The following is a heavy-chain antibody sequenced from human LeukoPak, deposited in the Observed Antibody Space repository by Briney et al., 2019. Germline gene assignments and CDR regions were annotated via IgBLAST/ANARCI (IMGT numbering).Heavy chain of an antibody. D-gene: IGHD3-10*01. J-gene: IGHJ6*04. CDR3: ARGRYGSGVRPPLCYCYWCMDV. CDR1: GYTFTSYA. Sequence: ASVTVSCKASGYTFTSYAMHWVRQAPGQRLEWMGWINAGNGNTKYSQKFQGRVTITRDTSASTAYMELSSLSSEDTAVYYCARGRYGSGVRPPLCYCYWCMDVWGKGTTVTVFS. V-gene: IGHV1-3*01. CDR2: INAGNGNT.